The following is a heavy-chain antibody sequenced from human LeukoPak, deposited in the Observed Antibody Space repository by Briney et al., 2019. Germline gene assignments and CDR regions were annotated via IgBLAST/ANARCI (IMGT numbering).Heavy chain of an antibody. CDR2: INTNTGNP. Sequence: ASVKVSCKASGYTFIGYYIHCVRHAPGQGLEWMGWINTNTGNPTDAQGFTGRFVFSLDTSASTAYLQISSLKAEDTAVYYCARVILHYMDVWGKGTTVTVSS. J-gene: IGHJ6*03. CDR1: GYTFIGYY. D-gene: IGHD2-21*01. V-gene: IGHV7-4-1*02. CDR3: ARVILHYMDV.